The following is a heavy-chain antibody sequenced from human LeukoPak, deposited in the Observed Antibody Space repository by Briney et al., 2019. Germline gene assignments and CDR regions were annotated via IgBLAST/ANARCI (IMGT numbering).Heavy chain of an antibody. CDR2: ISGSGGST. D-gene: IGHD3-22*01. CDR1: GFTFSSYA. J-gene: IGHJ4*02. CDR3: AKGETTTMIVVVITEFDY. V-gene: IGHV3-23*01. Sequence: PGGSLRLSCAASGFTFSSYAMSWVRQAPGKGLEWVSAISGSGGSTYYADSVKGRFTISRDNSKNTLYLQMNSLRAEDTAVYYCAKGETTTMIVVVITEFDYWGQGTLVTVSS.